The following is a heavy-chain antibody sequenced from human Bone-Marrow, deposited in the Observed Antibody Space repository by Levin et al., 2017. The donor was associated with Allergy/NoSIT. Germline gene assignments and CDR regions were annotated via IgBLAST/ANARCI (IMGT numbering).Heavy chain of an antibody. CDR2: YDPENGET. Sequence: ASVKVSCKVSGFSLTETSMQWVRQAPGKGLEWMGGYDPENGETIFSQKLQGRVTMTEDRSTDTAYMELRSLRFEEQAVYYCARGVMIRFGGVIAAYAMDVWGQGTTVAVSS. V-gene: IGHV1-24*01. CDR1: GFSLTETS. CDR3: ARGVMIRFGGVIAAYAMDV. D-gene: IGHD3-16*02. J-gene: IGHJ6*02.